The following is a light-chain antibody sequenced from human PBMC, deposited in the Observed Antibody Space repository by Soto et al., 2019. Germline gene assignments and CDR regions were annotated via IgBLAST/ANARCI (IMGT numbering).Light chain of an antibody. V-gene: IGKV1-5*03. Sequence: DVLLTQSPSTLSASVGDRVTISCRASQSINKWLAWYQHKPGKAPNLLIYEVSTLHSGVPSRFSGSGSGTEFTLTISSLRPDDFATYYCQQLNSYPLTFGGGTKV. CDR2: EVS. CDR3: QQLNSYPLT. J-gene: IGKJ4*01. CDR1: QSINKW.